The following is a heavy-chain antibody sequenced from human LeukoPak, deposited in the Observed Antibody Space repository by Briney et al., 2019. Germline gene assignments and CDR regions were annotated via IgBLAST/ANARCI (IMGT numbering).Heavy chain of an antibody. V-gene: IGHV3-21*01. CDR2: ITSNSYI. D-gene: IGHD1-26*01. CDR3: ARGSMGRTTGPHYD. Sequence: GGSLRLSCAASGFTFSDFSMSWVRQAPGRGLEWVSAITSNSYIFDADSVKGRFTISRDNAKKSLYLQMNSLRAEDTAVYCCARGSMGRTTGPHYDWGRGTLVTVSS. J-gene: IGHJ4*02. CDR1: GFTFSDFS.